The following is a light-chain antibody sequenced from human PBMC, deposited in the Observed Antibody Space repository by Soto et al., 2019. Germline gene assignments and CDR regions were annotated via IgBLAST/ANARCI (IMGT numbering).Light chain of an antibody. CDR1: QSIYNT. CDR2: GAS. CDR3: QYRSSWPPYT. V-gene: IGKV3-11*01. Sequence: VLTQSPASLSLSPGERATLSCTASQSIYNTVAWYQQRPGLAPRLLIYGASSRATDIPARFKGSGSGTDFTLTISTLEPKDSAVYYCQYRSSWPPYTFGQGTKLEIK. J-gene: IGKJ2*01.